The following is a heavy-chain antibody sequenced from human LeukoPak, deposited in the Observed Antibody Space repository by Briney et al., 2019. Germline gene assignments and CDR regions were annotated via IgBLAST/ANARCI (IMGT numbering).Heavy chain of an antibody. CDR3: ARPHSSGSFDY. CDR2: IRDSAYRT. J-gene: IGHJ4*02. Sequence: PGGSLRLSCAASRFTFSNYAMSWVRQAPGKGLEWVSSIRDSAYRTYYADSVKGRFTISRDNAKNTLYLQMNSLRAEDTAVYYCARPHSSGSFDYWGQGTLVTVSS. V-gene: IGHV3-23*01. D-gene: IGHD3-22*01. CDR1: RFTFSNYA.